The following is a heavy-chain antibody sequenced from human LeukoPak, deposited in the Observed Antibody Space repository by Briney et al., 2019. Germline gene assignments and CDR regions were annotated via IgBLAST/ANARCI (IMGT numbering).Heavy chain of an antibody. CDR2: INHSGRT. CDR3: ARRRRWADYYGPGRRFVGAFDY. D-gene: IGHD3-10*01. Sequence: SETLSLTCAVYGVSFSGYYWSWIRQPPGKGLEWIGEINHSGRTNYTPPLKSRLPISVDTSKNLFSEKLSSVPAADTSVYYCARRRRWADYYGPGRRFVGAFDYWGQGTLVTVSS. V-gene: IGHV4-34*01. CDR1: GVSFSGYY. J-gene: IGHJ4*02.